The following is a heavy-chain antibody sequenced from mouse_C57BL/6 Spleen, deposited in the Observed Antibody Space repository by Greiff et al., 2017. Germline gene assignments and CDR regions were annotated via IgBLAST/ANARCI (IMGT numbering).Heavy chain of an antibody. D-gene: IGHD2-10*02. V-gene: IGHV3-1*01. J-gene: IGHJ3*01. CDR2: ISYSGST. Sequence: DVKLQESGPGMVKPSQSLSLTCTVTGYSITSGYDWHWIRHFPGNKLEWMGYISYSGSTNYNPSLKSRISITHDTSKNHFFLKLNSVTTEDTATYYCARAGDSMFAYWGQGTLVTVSA. CDR1: GYSITSGYD. CDR3: ARAGDSMFAY.